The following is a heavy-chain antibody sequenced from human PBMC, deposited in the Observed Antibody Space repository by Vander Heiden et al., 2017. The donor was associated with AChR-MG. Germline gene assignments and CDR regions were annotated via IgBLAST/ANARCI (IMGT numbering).Heavy chain of an antibody. CDR3: ARRLRGDYVGGAFDI. V-gene: IGHV4-34*02. Sequence: QEQLQQWGAGLLKPSETLSLTCTVSGGSISSSSYYWGWIRQPPGKGLEWIGEINHSGSTNYNPSLKSRVTISVDTSKNQLSLKLSSVTAADTAVYYCARRLRGDYVGGAFDIWGQGTAVTVSS. J-gene: IGHJ3*02. CDR2: INHSGST. D-gene: IGHD4-17*01. CDR1: GGSISSSSYY.